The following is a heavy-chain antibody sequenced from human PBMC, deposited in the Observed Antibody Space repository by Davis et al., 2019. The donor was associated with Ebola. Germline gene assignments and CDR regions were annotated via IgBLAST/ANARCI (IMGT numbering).Heavy chain of an antibody. CDR2: ISGSGGST. J-gene: IGHJ4*02. CDR3: AKDQRSGSSWYSVDY. D-gene: IGHD6-13*01. V-gene: IGHV3-23*01. CDR1: GFTFSSYA. Sequence: GESLKISCAASGFTFSSYAMSWVRQAPGKGLEWVSAISGSGGSTYYADSVKGRFTISRDNSKNTLYLQMNSLRAEDTAVYYCAKDQRSGSSWYSVDYWGQGTLVTVSS.